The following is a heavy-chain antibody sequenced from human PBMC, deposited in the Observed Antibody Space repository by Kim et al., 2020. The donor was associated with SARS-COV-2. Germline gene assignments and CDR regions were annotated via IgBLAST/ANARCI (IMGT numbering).Heavy chain of an antibody. D-gene: IGHD2-15*01. V-gene: IGHV2-70*01. CDR2: IDWDDDK. J-gene: IGHJ4*02. CDR1: GFSLSTSGMC. Sequence: SGPTLVNPTQTLTLTCTFSGFSLSTSGMCVSWIRQPPGKALEWLALIDWDDDKYYSTSLKTRLTISKDTSKNQVVLTMTNMDPVDTATYYCARMPGYCSGGSCYGGMDYWGQGTLVTVSS. CDR3: ARMPGYCSGGSCYGGMDY.